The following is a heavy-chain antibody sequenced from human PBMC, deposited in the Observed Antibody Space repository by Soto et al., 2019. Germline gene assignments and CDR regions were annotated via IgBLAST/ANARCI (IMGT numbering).Heavy chain of an antibody. Sequence: GESLQISCKGSGYRFSTYWIGWVRQKTGKGLEWMGIIYPGDSDTRYSPSFQGQVTISADKSISTAYLQWSSLKASDTAMYYCAREYGYCSGGSCDYYGMDVWGQGTTVTVSS. CDR3: AREYGYCSGGSCDYYGMDV. J-gene: IGHJ6*02. CDR2: IYPGDSDT. CDR1: GYRFSTYW. V-gene: IGHV5-51*01. D-gene: IGHD2-15*01.